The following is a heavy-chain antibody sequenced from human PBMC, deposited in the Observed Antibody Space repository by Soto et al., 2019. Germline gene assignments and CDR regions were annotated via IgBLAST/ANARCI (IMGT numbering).Heavy chain of an antibody. J-gene: IGHJ6*02. D-gene: IGHD3-10*01. V-gene: IGHV3-21*01. CDR3: AASITMVRGYYYYGMDV. CDR2: ISSSSSYI. Sequence: GSLRLSCAASGFTFSSYSMNWVRQAPGKGLEWVSSISSSSSYIYYADSVKGRFTISRDNAKNSLYLQMNSLRAEDTAVYYCAASITMVRGYYYYGMDVWGQGTTVTVSS. CDR1: GFTFSSYS.